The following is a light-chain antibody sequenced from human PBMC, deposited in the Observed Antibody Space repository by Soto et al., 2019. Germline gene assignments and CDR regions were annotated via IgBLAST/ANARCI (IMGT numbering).Light chain of an antibody. V-gene: IGKV3-15*01. J-gene: IGKJ4*01. CDR1: QSFSSN. CDR3: QQYNNWPPLT. Sequence: EIVMTQSPATLSVSPGERATLSGRASQSFSSNLAWYQQKPGHAPRPLIYGASTRATGIPARFSGSGSGTEFTLTISSLQSEDFAVYYCQQYNNWPPLTFGGGTKVEIK. CDR2: GAS.